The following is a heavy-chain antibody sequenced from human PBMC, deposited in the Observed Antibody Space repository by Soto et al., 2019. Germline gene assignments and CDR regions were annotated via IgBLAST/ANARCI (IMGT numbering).Heavy chain of an antibody. D-gene: IGHD2-15*01. V-gene: IGHV1-18*04. CDR3: ARDASCSGGSCYSGNYYYYYGMDV. CDR2: ISAYNGNT. CDR1: GHTFIRNE. J-gene: IGHJ6*02. Sequence: ASVKVSCKSSGHTFIRNEITWVRQAPGQGLEWMGWISAYNGNTNYAQKLQGRVTMTTDTSTSTAYMELRSLRSDDTAVYYCARDASCSGGSCYSGNYYYYYGMDVWGQGTTATVPS.